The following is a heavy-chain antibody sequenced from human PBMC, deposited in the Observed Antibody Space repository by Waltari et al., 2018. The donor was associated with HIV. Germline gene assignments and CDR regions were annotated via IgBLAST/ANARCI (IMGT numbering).Heavy chain of an antibody. V-gene: IGHV4-30-4*01. J-gene: IGHJ6*02. CDR1: GGSISSGDYY. Sequence: QVQLQESGPGLVKPSQTLSLTCSVSGGSISSGDYYWSWIRQPPGKGLEWIGYSYYSGSTYYNPTLKSRVTISVYTSKNQFSLKLSSVSAADTAVYYCARAGSVFGTSPYGMDVWGQGTTVTVSS. D-gene: IGHD2-2*01. CDR3: ARAGSVFGTSPYGMDV. CDR2: SYYSGST.